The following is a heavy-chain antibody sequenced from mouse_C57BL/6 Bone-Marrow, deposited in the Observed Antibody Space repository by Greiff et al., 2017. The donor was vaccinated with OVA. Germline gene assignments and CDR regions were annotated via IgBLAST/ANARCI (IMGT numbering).Heavy chain of an antibody. D-gene: IGHD1-1*01. Sequence: VKLMESGAELARPGASVKLSCKASGYTFTSYGISWVKQRTGQGLEWIGEIYPRSGNTYYNEQFKGKAILTADKSSSTAYMELRSLTSEDSAVYFCARGYYGSSYDYWGQGTTLTVSS. V-gene: IGHV1-81*01. CDR1: GYTFTSYG. CDR2: IYPRSGNT. J-gene: IGHJ2*01. CDR3: ARGYYGSSYDY.